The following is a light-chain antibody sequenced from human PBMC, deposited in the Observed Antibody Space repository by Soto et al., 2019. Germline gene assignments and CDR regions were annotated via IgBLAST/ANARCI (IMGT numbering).Light chain of an antibody. Sequence: EIVMTQSPATLSVSPGERATLSCRASRSVSSNLAWYLQKPGQAPRLLIYGASTRATGIPARFSGSGSGTEFTLTISSLQSEDFAVYFCQQYSNWPQTFGQGTKV. J-gene: IGKJ1*01. CDR3: QQYSNWPQT. CDR1: RSVSSN. CDR2: GAS. V-gene: IGKV3-15*01.